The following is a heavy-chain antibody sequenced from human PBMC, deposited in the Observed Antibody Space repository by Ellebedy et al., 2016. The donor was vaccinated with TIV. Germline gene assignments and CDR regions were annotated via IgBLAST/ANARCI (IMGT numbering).Heavy chain of an antibody. Sequence: GESLKISCAASGFTFHNYAMSWVRQAPGKGLECVSTISHTGTRTYYANSVEGRFIISRDNSKRTLYLQMNSLRAEDTAVYYCAKGRGGGSDSSAPRYYFDSWGLGTLVTVSS. CDR2: ISHTGTRT. CDR3: AKGRGGGSDSSAPRYYFDS. CDR1: GFTFHNYA. J-gene: IGHJ4*02. D-gene: IGHD6-19*01. V-gene: IGHV3-23*01.